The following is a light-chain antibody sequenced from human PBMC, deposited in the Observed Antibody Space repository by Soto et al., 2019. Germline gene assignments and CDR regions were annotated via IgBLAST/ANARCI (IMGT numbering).Light chain of an antibody. CDR3: QQRSSWPLT. CDR1: QSVSSS. Sequence: EIVLTQSPATLSLSPGETATLSCRASQSVSSSLAWYQQKPGQTPRLLIYDASTRATGIPARFSGSGSGTDFTLTVSRLEPEDFAVYYCQQRSSWPLTFGGGTKVEIK. V-gene: IGKV3-11*01. J-gene: IGKJ4*01. CDR2: DAS.